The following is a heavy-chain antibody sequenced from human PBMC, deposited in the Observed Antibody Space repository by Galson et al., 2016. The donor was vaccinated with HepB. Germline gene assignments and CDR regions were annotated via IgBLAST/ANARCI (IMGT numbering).Heavy chain of an antibody. Sequence: ETLSLTCTVSGGSISSYYWSWIRHPPGKGLEWIGYVYYSGSTNYNSSLKSRVTLSLDTSKNQFSLKLNSVTAADTAVYYCASAVTGSFDFWGQGTLVTVSS. J-gene: IGHJ4*02. V-gene: IGHV4-59*01. CDR2: VYYSGST. CDR3: ASAVTGSFDF. D-gene: IGHD4-11*01. CDR1: GGSISSYY.